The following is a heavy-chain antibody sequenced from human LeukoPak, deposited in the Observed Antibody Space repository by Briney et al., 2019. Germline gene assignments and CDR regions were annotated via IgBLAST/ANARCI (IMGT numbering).Heavy chain of an antibody. CDR1: GFTFSSYA. J-gene: IGHJ6*02. CDR2: ISYDGSNK. D-gene: IGHD3-3*01. Sequence: GGSLRLSCAASGFTFSSYAMHWVRQAPGKGLEWAAVISYDGSNKYYADSVKGRFTISRDNSKNTPYLQMNSLRAEDTAVYYCARPMPTIFLFHGMDVWGQGTTVTVSS. V-gene: IGHV3-30-3*01. CDR3: ARPMPTIFLFHGMDV.